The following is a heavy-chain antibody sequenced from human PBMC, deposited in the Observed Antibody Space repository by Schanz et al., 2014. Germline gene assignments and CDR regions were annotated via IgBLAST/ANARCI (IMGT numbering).Heavy chain of an antibody. D-gene: IGHD2-2*01. CDR1: GFTFSSYA. CDR3: ARESSNDIVLVPGAVFDH. Sequence: QVQLVESGGGVVQPGRSLRLSCAASGFTFSSYALHWVRQAPGKGLEWVAFVPFDGSQKFYADSVKGRFTISRDNSKNTVYLQMNSLRPGDTAVYYCARESSNDIVLVPGAVFDHWGQGTLVTGSS. CDR2: VPFDGSQK. V-gene: IGHV3-30*04. J-gene: IGHJ4*02.